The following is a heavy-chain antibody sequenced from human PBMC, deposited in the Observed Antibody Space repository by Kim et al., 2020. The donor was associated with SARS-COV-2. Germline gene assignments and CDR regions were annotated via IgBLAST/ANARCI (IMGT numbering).Heavy chain of an antibody. CDR3: ARQGVWTAFDI. D-gene: IGHD2-21*01. CDR2: IYYSGST. CDR1: GGSISSSSYY. V-gene: IGHV4-39*01. J-gene: IGHJ3*02. Sequence: SETLSLTCTVSGGSISSSSYYWGWIRQPPGKGLEWIGSIYYSGSTYYNPSLKSRVTISVDTSKNQFSLKLSSVTAADTAVYYCARQGVWTAFDIWGTGT.